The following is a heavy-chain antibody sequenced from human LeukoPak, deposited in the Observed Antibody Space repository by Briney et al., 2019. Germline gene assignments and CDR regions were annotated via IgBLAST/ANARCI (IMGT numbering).Heavy chain of an antibody. CDR3: ARKGLGGELGGFDS. D-gene: IGHD1-7*01. Sequence: GGSLRLSCAASGFTFDDYAMHWVRQAPGKGLEWVSGTNRRGDITGYADFVKGRFTISRDNAKNSLYLQMNSLRVEDTALYHCARKGLGGELGGFDSWGQGTLVTVSS. CDR1: GFTFDDYA. J-gene: IGHJ4*02. V-gene: IGHV3-20*01. CDR2: TNRRGDIT.